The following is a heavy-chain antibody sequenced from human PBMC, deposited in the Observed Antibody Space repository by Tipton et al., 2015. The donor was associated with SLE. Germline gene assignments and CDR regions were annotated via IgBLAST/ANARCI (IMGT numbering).Heavy chain of an antibody. V-gene: IGHV4-61*09. CDR1: GGSISSGSYY. D-gene: IGHD3-10*01. CDR3: ARESGWFDP. Sequence: TLSLTCTVSGGSISSGSYYWSWIRQPAGKGLEWIGYISYSGSTNYNPSLKSRVTISVDTSKNQFSLKLSSVTAADTAVYYCARESGWFDPWGQGTLVTVSS. CDR2: ISYSGST. J-gene: IGHJ5*02.